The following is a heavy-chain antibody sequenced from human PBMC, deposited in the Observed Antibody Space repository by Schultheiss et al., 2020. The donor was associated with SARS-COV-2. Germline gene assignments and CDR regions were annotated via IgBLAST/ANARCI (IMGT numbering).Heavy chain of an antibody. CDR1: GGSISSYY. J-gene: IGHJ3*02. D-gene: IGHD3-22*01. CDR2: INHSGST. CDR3: ARGSYYFDSSDYPAFDI. Sequence: SETLSLTCTVSGGSISSYYWSWIRQPPGKGLEWIGEINHSGSTNYNPSLKSRVTISVDTSKNQFSLKLSSVTAADTAVYYCARGSYYFDSSDYPAFDIWGQGTMVTVSS. V-gene: IGHV4-34*01.